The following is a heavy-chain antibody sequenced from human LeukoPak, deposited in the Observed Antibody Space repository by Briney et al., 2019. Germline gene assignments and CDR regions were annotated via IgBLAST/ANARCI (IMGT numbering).Heavy chain of an antibody. CDR3: ARGFDGYYGFDI. V-gene: IGHV3-7*05. Sequence: GGSLRLSCEASGFTLSIYWMSWVRQAPGIGLEWVANINQDGSEKYYVDSVKGRFTISRDNAKKSLYLQTNSLRVEDTAVYYCARGFDGYYGFDIWGQGTMVTVSS. J-gene: IGHJ3*02. CDR2: INQDGSEK. D-gene: IGHD5-24*01. CDR1: GFTLSIYW.